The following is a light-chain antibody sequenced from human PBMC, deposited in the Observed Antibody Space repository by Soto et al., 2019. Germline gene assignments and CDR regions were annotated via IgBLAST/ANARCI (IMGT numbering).Light chain of an antibody. CDR1: QTISSW. CDR2: EAS. CDR3: QQYNSYLWT. Sequence: DIQMAQSPSTLSGSVGDRVTIACRASQTISSWLAWYQQKPGKAPKLLIYEASNLQSGVLSRFSGSGSGTKFTLTISSLQPDDFATYYCQQYNSYLWTFGQGTKVDI. V-gene: IGKV1-5*03. J-gene: IGKJ1*01.